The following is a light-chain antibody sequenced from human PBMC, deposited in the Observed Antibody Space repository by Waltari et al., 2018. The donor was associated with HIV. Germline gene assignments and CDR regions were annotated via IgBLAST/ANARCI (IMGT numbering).Light chain of an antibody. J-gene: IGKJ3*01. Sequence: VLTQSPGILSLSLGETAILSCRASQSISYNYLAWYQQKTGQAPRLLMYGVSTRATGSPDRFSGSGSVTDFTLTISGLEPEDFAVYYCQQYASSSFTFGPGTTVEIK. V-gene: IGKV3-20*01. CDR2: GVS. CDR1: QSISYNY. CDR3: QQYASSSFT.